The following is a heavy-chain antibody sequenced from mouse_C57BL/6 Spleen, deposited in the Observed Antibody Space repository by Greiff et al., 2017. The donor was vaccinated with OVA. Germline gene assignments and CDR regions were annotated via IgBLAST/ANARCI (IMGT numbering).Heavy chain of an antibody. V-gene: IGHV3-6*01. D-gene: IGHD1-1*01. CDR3: ARERSSSPSTGYFDV. CDR2: ISYDGSN. CDR1: GYSITSGYY. J-gene: IGHJ1*03. Sequence: DVQLQESGPGLVKPSQSLSLTCSVTGYSITSGYYWNWIRQFPGNKLEWMGYISYDGSNNYNPSLKNRISITRDTSKNQFFLKLNSVTTEDTATYYCARERSSSPSTGYFDVWGTGTTVTVSS.